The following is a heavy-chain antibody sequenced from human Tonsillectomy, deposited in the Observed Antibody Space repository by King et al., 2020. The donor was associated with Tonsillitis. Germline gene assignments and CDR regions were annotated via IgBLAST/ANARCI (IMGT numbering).Heavy chain of an antibody. D-gene: IGHD1-26*01. CDR2: MYYSGTI. V-gene: IGHV4-39*01. J-gene: IGHJ4*02. CDR1: GGSISSSDHY. Sequence: QLQESGPGVVKPSETLSLTCTVSGGSISSSDHYWAWIRQPPGKGLEWIGYMYYSGTIFYNPSLKSRITISGGTSENPFSLRLSSVTAADTAVYFCARSVSGSFDYWGQGALVTVSS. CDR3: ARSVSGSFDY.